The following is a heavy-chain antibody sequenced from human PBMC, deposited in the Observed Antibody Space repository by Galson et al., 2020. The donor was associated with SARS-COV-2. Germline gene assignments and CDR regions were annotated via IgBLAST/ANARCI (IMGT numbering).Heavy chain of an antibody. Sequence: SETLSLTCTVSGGSISSSSYYWGWIRQPPGKGLEWIGSIYYSGSTYYNPSLKSRVTISVDTSKNQFSLKLSSVTAADTAVYYCARAGAIRYFDWLLSNPDAFDIWGQGTMVTVSS. J-gene: IGHJ3*02. CDR2: IYYSGST. CDR1: GGSISSSSYY. CDR3: ARAGAIRYFDWLLSNPDAFDI. V-gene: IGHV4-39*07. D-gene: IGHD3-9*01.